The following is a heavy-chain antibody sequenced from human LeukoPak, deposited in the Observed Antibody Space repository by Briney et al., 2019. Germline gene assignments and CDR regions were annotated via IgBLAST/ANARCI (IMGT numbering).Heavy chain of an antibody. V-gene: IGHV3-23*01. CDR1: GFTFSSRT. D-gene: IGHD3-10*01. CDR3: AKDGWTYYYGSGFVPAHFDY. Sequence: PGESLRLSCAASGFTFSSRTMNWVRQVPGKGLEWVSASDNSGVTTFYADSVKGRFTISRDNSKNTLYLQMNSLRAEDTAAYYCAKDGWTYYYGSGFVPAHFDYWGQGTLVTVSS. CDR2: SDNSGVTT. J-gene: IGHJ4*02.